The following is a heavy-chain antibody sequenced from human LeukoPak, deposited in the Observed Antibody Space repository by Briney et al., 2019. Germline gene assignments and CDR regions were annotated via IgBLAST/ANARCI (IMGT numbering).Heavy chain of an antibody. J-gene: IGHJ4*02. CDR1: GFTFSSYA. CDR2: MSGSGVST. CDR3: ARRNYDILTGYYNLDY. Sequence: AGGSLRLSCAASGFTFSSYAMSWVRQAPGKGLEWVSSMSGSGVSTDYADSVKGRFTISRDNSKNTLYLQMNSLRAEDTAVYYCARRNYDILTGYYNLDYWGQGTLVTVSS. V-gene: IGHV3-23*01. D-gene: IGHD3-9*01.